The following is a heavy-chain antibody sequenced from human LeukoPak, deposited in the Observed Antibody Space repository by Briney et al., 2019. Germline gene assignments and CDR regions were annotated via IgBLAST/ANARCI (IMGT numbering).Heavy chain of an antibody. CDR3: ARGPYYYGSGRDYYYYMDV. CDR2: MNPNSGNT. D-gene: IGHD3-10*01. CDR1: GYTFTSYD. J-gene: IGHJ6*03. Sequence: ASVKVSCKASGYTFTSYDINWVRQATGQGLEWMGWMNPNSGNTGYAQKFQGRVTITKNTSISTAYMELSSLRSEDTAVYYCARGPYYYGSGRDYYYYMDVWGKGTTVTDSS. V-gene: IGHV1-8*03.